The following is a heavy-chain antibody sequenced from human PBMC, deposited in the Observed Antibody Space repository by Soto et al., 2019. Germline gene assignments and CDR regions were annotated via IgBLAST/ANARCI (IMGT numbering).Heavy chain of an antibody. CDR3: ARDRNSSGWYDLDY. D-gene: IGHD6-19*01. J-gene: IGHJ4*02. CDR1: GFTFSSYG. V-gene: IGHV3-33*01. Sequence: QVQLVESGGGVVQPGRSLRLSCAASGFTFSSYGMHWVRQAPGKGLEWVAVIWYDGSNKYYADSVKGRFTISRDNSKNTLYLQMNSRRAEDTAVYYCARDRNSSGWYDLDYWGQGTLVTVSS. CDR2: IWYDGSNK.